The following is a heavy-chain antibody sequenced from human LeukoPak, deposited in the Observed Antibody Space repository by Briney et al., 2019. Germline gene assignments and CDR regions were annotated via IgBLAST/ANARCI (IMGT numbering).Heavy chain of an antibody. D-gene: IGHD1-7*01. V-gene: IGHV4-59*12. Sequence: SETLSLTCTVSGGSISSYYWSWIRQPPGKGLEWIGYIYYSGSTSYNPSLKSRVTISVDTSKNQFSLKLSSVTAADTAVYYCARGDWNYVYFDYWGQGTLVTVSS. CDR3: ARGDWNYVYFDY. CDR2: IYYSGST. J-gene: IGHJ4*02. CDR1: GGSISSYY.